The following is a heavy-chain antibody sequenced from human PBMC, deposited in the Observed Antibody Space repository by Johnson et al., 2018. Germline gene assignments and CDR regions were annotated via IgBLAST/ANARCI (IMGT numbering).Heavy chain of an antibody. J-gene: IGHJ3*02. D-gene: IGHD3-22*01. CDR3: TTDLAMIGGDI. CDR2: IKSKTDGGTT. CDR1: GFTFINAW. Sequence: VQLVESVGNLVKPGGSLRLSCAASGFTFINAWMSWVRQAPGRGLEWVGGIKSKTDGGTTDYAGSVKGRFTISIDDSKNTLYLQMNSLKIEDTAVYYCTTDLAMIGGDIWGQGTMVTVSS. V-gene: IGHV3-15*01.